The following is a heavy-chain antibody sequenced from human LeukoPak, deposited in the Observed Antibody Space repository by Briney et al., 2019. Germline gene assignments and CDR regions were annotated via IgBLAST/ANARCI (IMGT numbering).Heavy chain of an antibody. J-gene: IGHJ4*02. CDR3: ARMGRQQLFSLKTWIDY. CDR2: ISYDGSNK. Sequence: HPGGSLRLSCAASGFTFSSYAMHWVRHAPSKGLEWVAVISYDGSNKYYADSVKGRFTISRDNSKNALYLQMNSLRAEDTAVYYCARMGRQQLFSLKTWIDYWGQGTLVTVSS. CDR1: GFTFSSYA. D-gene: IGHD6-13*01. V-gene: IGHV3-30*04.